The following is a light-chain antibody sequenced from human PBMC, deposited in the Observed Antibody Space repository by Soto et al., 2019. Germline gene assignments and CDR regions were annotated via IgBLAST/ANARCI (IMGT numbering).Light chain of an antibody. CDR2: QDN. J-gene: IGLJ1*01. CDR3: QAWDSTTAV. CDR1: KLGDKY. Sequence: SYELTQPPLVSVSPGQTASITCTGDKLGDKYACWYQQKPGQSPVLVIYQDNQRPSGIPERFSGSNSGNTATLTITGTQAMDEADYYCQAWDSTTAVFGTGTKLTV. V-gene: IGLV3-1*01.